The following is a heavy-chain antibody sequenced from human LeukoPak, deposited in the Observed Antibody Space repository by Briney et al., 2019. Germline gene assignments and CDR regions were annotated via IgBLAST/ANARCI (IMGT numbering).Heavy chain of an antibody. J-gene: IGHJ3*02. CDR3: ARGYYDSGGYYYVRGDAFDI. CDR1: GGSISSSSYY. D-gene: IGHD3-22*01. CDR2: ISDSGST. V-gene: IGHV4-39*07. Sequence: SETLSLTCTVSGGSISSSSYYWGWIRQPPGKGLEWIGSISDSGSTYYNPPLRSRATISVDTSRHQFSLKLSSVTAADTAVYYCARGYYDSGGYYYVRGDAFDIWGQGTMVTVSS.